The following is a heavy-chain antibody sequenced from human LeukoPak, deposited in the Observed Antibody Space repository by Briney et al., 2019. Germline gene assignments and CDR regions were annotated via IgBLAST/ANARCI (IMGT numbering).Heavy chain of an antibody. J-gene: IGHJ4*02. V-gene: IGHV3-30*18. Sequence: GRSLRLSCAASGFTFSSYDMHWVRQAPGRGLEWVAIILSDGNDKYYADSVKGRFTISRDNSKDTLDLQMNSLRAEDTAVYYCAKDRTSTWSWDYWGQETLVIVSS. CDR1: GFTFSSYD. D-gene: IGHD6-13*01. CDR2: ILSDGNDK. CDR3: AKDRTSTWSWDY.